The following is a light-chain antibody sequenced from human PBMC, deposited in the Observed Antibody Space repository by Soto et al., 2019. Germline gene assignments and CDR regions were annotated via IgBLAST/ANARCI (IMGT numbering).Light chain of an antibody. CDR1: SSDVGGYNY. V-gene: IGLV2-8*01. Sequence: QSALTQPPSASGSPGQSVTISCTGTSSDVGGYNYVSWYQQHPGKAPKLMIYEVSKRPSGVPDXFSGSKSGNTASLTVSGXQAXXXXDXXCSSYAGSNNFLYVFGTGTKLTVL. CDR3: SSYAGSNNFLYV. CDR2: EVS. J-gene: IGLJ1*01.